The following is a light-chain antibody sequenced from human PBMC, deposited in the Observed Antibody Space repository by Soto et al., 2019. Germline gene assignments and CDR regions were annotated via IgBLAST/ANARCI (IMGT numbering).Light chain of an antibody. V-gene: IGKV1-39*01. Sequence: DIQMTQSPSSLSASVGDRVTITCQASQDISNYLNWYQQKPGKAHKLLIYAASSLQSWVQSRFTGSGSGTDFTLTIRSLQPEDFATYYCKQSYTSWWTFGQGTKVDNK. CDR2: AAS. CDR3: KQSYTSWWT. CDR1: QDISNY. J-gene: IGKJ1*01.